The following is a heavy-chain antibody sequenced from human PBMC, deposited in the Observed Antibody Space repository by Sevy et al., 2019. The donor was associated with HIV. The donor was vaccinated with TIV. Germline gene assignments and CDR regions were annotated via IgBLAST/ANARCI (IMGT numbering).Heavy chain of an antibody. Sequence: GESLKISCKASGYTFTSHDINWVRQATGQGLEWMAWMNPNSGNTGYAQKFQGRVTMTRNTSISTAYMELSSLTSEETAVYYCARGRECGSTTCHTYYNWFDPWGQGTLVTVSS. J-gene: IGHJ5*02. CDR2: MNPNSGNT. CDR1: GYTFTSHD. CDR3: ARGRECGSTTCHTYYNWFDP. D-gene: IGHD2-2*01. V-gene: IGHV1-8*01.